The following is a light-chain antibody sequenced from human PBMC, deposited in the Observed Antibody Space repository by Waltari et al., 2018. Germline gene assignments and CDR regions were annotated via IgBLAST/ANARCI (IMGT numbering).Light chain of an antibody. CDR2: DAS. CDR3: QKYGSLPAT. J-gene: IGKJ1*01. CDR1: QSISKY. V-gene: IGKV3-20*01. Sequence: EIMLTQSPGTLSLSPGERATLSCRASQSISKYLAWYQQKPCQAPSLLIYDASSRATGIPDRFSGSGSGTDFSLTISRLEPEDFAVYYCQKYGSLPATFGQGTKVEIK.